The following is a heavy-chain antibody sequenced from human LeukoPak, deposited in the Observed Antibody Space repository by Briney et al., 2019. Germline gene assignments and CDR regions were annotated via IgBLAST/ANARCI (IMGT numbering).Heavy chain of an antibody. CDR1: GYTFTSYG. J-gene: IGHJ4*02. D-gene: IGHD3-22*01. Sequence: ASVKVSCKASGYTFTSYGIIWVRQAPGQGLEWVGWISAYNGNTNYAQKLQGRVTMTTDTSTNTAYMELRSLRSDDTAVYYCARVGDSSGYYKRRGTTAGDYWGQGTLVTVSS. CDR3: ARVGDSSGYYKRRGTTAGDY. V-gene: IGHV1-18*01. CDR2: ISAYNGNT.